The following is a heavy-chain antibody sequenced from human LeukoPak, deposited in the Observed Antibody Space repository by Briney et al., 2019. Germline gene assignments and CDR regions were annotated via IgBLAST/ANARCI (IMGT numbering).Heavy chain of an antibody. CDR2: ISAYNGHT. Sequence: VASVKVSCKASACTFTSYGITWVRQAPGQGLEWMGWISAYNGHTNYAQKLQGRVTMTTDTSTSTAYMELRSLRSDDTAVYYCARDLPAYDSTGQNWNCDYWGQGTLVTVSS. CDR1: ACTFTSYG. CDR3: ARDLPAYDSTGQNWNCDY. D-gene: IGHD3-22*01. V-gene: IGHV1-18*01. J-gene: IGHJ4*02.